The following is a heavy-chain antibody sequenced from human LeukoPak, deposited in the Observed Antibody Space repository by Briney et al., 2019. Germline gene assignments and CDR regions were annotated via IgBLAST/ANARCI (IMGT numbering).Heavy chain of an antibody. V-gene: IGHV3-66*01. D-gene: IGHD3-10*01. J-gene: IGHJ4*02. CDR3: TRGIGSGIPLGI. Sequence: GSLRLSCAASGFTVSSNYMSWVRQAPGKGLEWVSVIYSGGSTYYADSVKGRFTISRDNSKNTLYLQMNSLRADDTAVYYCTRGIGSGIPLGIWGQGTLVTVSS. CDR1: GFTVSSNY. CDR2: IYSGGST.